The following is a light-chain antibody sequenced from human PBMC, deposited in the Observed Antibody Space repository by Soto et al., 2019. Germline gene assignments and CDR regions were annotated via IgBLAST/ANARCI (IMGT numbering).Light chain of an antibody. CDR1: QSVSSY. CDR2: DAS. Sequence: EIVLTQSPATLSLSPGERATLSCRASQSVSSYLTWYQQKPGQAPRLLIYDASNMASGIPARFSGSGSGTDFTLTISSLEPEDFAIYYCQQRSNAPYTFGQGTKLEIK. V-gene: IGKV3-11*01. CDR3: QQRSNAPYT. J-gene: IGKJ2*01.